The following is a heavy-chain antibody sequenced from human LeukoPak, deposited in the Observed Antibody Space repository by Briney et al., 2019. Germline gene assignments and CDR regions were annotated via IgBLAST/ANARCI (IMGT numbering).Heavy chain of an antibody. CDR1: GYTFTGYY. D-gene: IGHD3-16*01. CDR3: ARDLIGTDAFDI. Sequence: GASVKVSCKASGYTFTGYYMHWVRQAPGQGLEWMGWVNPNSGGTNYAQKFQGRVTMTRDTSISTAYMELSRLRSDDTAVYYCARDLIGTDAFDIRGQGTMVTVSS. J-gene: IGHJ3*02. CDR2: VNPNSGGT. V-gene: IGHV1-2*02.